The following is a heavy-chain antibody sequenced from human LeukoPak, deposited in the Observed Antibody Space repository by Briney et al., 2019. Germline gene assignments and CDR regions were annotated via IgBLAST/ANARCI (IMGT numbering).Heavy chain of an antibody. V-gene: IGHV4-31*03. CDR3: AREEGYCSSTSCYNWFDP. D-gene: IGHD2-2*01. CDR2: VYYSGSN. CDR1: GGYISSGGYY. Sequence: KPSETLSLTCTVSGGYISSGGYYWTWIRQHPGKGLEWIGYVYYSGSNYYNPSLKSRVTISVDTSKNQFSLKLSSVPAADTAVYYCAREEGYCSSTSCYNWFDPWGQGTLVTVSS. J-gene: IGHJ5*02.